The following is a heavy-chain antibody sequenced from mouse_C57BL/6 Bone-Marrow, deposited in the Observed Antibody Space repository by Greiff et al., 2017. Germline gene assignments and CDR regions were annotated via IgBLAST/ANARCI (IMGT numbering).Heavy chain of an antibody. D-gene: IGHD2-4*01. J-gene: IGHJ4*01. V-gene: IGHV1-39*01. CDR1: GYSFTDYN. CDR3: ARGYDYDYAMDY. Sequence: VQLKQSGPELVKPGASVKISCKASGYSFTDYNLNWVKQSNGKSLEWIGVINPNYGTTSYNQKFKGKATLTVDQSSSTAYMQLNSLTSEDSPVYYCARGYDYDYAMDYWGQGTSVTVTA. CDR2: INPNYGTT.